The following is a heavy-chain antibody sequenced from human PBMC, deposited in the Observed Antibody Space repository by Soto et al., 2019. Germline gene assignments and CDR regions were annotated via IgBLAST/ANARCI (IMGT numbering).Heavy chain of an antibody. D-gene: IGHD1-26*01. V-gene: IGHV3-7*03. CDR3: ASGAGWELDY. Sequence: EVRLVESGGGLVQPGGSLRLSCAASRFTSRTDWMQWVRQTPGMGLEWLAIIKKDGSETHYVDSVKGRFTISRDNAKNSLFLQMNSLIVDDTAVYYCASGAGWELDYWGQGTLVTVSS. CDR2: IKKDGSET. CDR1: RFTSRTDW. J-gene: IGHJ4*02.